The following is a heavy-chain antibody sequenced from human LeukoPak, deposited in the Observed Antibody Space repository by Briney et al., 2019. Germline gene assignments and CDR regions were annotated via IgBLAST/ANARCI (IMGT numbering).Heavy chain of an antibody. CDR2: MNPNSGNP. Sequence: ASMKVSCKASGYTFTSFDINWVRQATGQRLEWMGWMNPNSGNPGYAQKFQGRVTITRDTSISTAYMELSSLRSEDTAMYYCARGNDGFDAFDIWGQGTMVTVSS. V-gene: IGHV1-8*02. D-gene: IGHD1-1*01. J-gene: IGHJ3*02. CDR1: GYTFTSFD. CDR3: ARGNDGFDAFDI.